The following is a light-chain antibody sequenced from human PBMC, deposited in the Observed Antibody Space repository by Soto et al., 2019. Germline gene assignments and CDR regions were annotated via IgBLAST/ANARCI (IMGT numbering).Light chain of an antibody. V-gene: IGKV3D-15*01. Sequence: IVMTQSPATLSVSPGEGVTLSCRASQNVGTNLAWYQQKPGQAPRLLIYGSSTRATGIPATFSGSGSGTDFTLTISSLQSVESAVYYCQQYNNWGLSFGGGTKVEIK. CDR3: QQYNNWGLS. CDR1: QNVGTN. J-gene: IGKJ4*01. CDR2: GSS.